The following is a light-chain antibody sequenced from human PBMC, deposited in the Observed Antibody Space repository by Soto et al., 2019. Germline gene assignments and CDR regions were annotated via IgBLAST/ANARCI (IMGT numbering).Light chain of an antibody. CDR3: QHYNIYSET. J-gene: IGKJ1*01. V-gene: IGKV1-5*03. CDR2: KAS. Sequence: DIQMTQSPSPLYASVGDRVTITCRASQSISSWLAWYQQKPGKAPKILIYKASILESGVPSRFSGSGSGTEFPLTISSLQPDDFATYYCQHYNIYSETFGQGTKVEVK. CDR1: QSISSW.